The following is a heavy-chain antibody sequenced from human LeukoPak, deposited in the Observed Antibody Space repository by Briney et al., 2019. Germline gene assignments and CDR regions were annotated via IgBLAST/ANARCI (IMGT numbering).Heavy chain of an antibody. CDR1: GFTFSSYW. Sequence: GGSLRLSCAASGFTFSSYWMSWVRQAPGKGLEWVANIKQDGSEKYYADSVKGRFSISRDNAKNSLYLQMNSLRAEDTAVYYCAREDGSGWTDYWGQGTLVTVSS. J-gene: IGHJ4*02. CDR3: AREDGSGWTDY. D-gene: IGHD6-19*01. CDR2: IKQDGSEK. V-gene: IGHV3-7*01.